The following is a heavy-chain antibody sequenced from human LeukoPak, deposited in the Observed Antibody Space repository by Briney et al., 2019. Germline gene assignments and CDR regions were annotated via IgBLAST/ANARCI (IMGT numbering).Heavy chain of an antibody. CDR3: ENTVAEPPDY. CDR2: ISYDGSNK. Sequence: GGSLRLSCAASGFTFSSYAMHWVRQAPGKGLEWVAVISYDGSNKYYADSVKGRFTISRDNSKNTLYLQMNSLRAEDTAVYYCENTVAEPPDYWGQGTLVTVSS. V-gene: IGHV3-30*04. D-gene: IGHD6-19*01. J-gene: IGHJ4*02. CDR1: GFTFSSYA.